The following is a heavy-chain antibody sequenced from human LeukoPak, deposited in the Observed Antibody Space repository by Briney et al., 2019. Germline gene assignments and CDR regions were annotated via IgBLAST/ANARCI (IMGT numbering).Heavy chain of an antibody. CDR3: ARSLYYVLDY. V-gene: IGHV4-59*08. CDR1: GGSISSSY. Sequence: SETLSLTCTVSGGSISSSYWNWSRQPPGKGLEWIGFIYYGGSTNYNPSLKSRVTISVDTSKNQFSLKLTSVTAADTVVYYCARSLYYVLDYWGQGTLVTVSS. CDR2: IYYGGST. J-gene: IGHJ4*02. D-gene: IGHD3-10*02.